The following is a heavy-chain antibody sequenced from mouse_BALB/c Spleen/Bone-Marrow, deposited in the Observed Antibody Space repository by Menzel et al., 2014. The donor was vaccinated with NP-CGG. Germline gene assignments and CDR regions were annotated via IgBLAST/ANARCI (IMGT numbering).Heavy chain of an antibody. CDR3: TRNWDYFDY. J-gene: IGHJ2*01. D-gene: IGHD4-1*01. V-gene: IGHV6-6*02. CDR1: GFTFSNYW. CDR2: IRLKSNNYAT. Sequence: EVQLVESGGGLVQPGGSMKLSCVASGFTFSNYWMNWVRQSPEKGLEWVAEIRLKSNNYATHYAESVKGRFTISRDGSKSSVYLQMNNLRAEDTGIYYCTRNWDYFDYWGQGTTLTVSS.